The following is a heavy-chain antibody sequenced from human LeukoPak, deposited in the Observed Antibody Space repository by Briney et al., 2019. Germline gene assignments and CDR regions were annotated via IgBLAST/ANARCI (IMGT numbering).Heavy chain of an antibody. D-gene: IGHD3-10*01. CDR3: ARSWFGELSDY. V-gene: IGHV4-34*01. CDR1: GGSFSGYY. CDR2: INHSGST. J-gene: IGHJ4*02. Sequence: SETLSLTCAVYGGSFSGYYWSWIRQPPGKGLEWIGEINHSGSTNYNPSLKSRVTISVDTSKNQFSLKLSSVTAADTAVYYCARSWFGELSDYWGQGTLVTVSS.